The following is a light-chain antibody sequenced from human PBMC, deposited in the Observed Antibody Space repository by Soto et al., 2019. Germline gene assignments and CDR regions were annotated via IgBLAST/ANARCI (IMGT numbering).Light chain of an antibody. CDR2: DVS. V-gene: IGKV3-11*01. CDR3: QQRNYWQVT. CDR1: QSVSGY. Sequence: EVVLTQSPVTLSLAPGERATLYCRASQSVSGYLAWYQQKPGQAPRLLIYDVSNRATGIPARFSGSGSGTDFTLTISSLEPEDFAIYYCQQRNYWQVTFGQGTRLEI. J-gene: IGKJ5*01.